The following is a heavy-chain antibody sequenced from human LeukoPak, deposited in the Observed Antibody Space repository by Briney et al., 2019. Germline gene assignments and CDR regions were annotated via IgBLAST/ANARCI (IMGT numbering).Heavy chain of an antibody. CDR3: ARGLPYYDSSGYYPHFDY. V-gene: IGHV3-30*04. Sequence: GGSLRLSCAASGFTFSSYAMHWVRQAPGKGLEWVALISYDGSTKYYADSVKGPFTISRDTSKSTLYLQMNSLRAEDTAVYYCARGLPYYDSSGYYPHFDYWGQGTLVTVSS. CDR1: GFTFSSYA. CDR2: ISYDGSTK. J-gene: IGHJ4*02. D-gene: IGHD3-22*01.